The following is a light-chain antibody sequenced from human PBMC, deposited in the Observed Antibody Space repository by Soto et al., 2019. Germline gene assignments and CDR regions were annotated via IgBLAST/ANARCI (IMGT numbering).Light chain of an antibody. J-gene: IGLJ1*01. CDR1: SSDVGSYNL. V-gene: IGLV2-23*01. CDR2: GGT. Sequence: ALTPRASVSGSPGQSMTISCTGTSSDVGSYNLVSWYQQHPGEAPKLMIYGGTKRPSGVSNRFSGSKSGNTASLTISGLQAEDEADYYCCSYAGITTYYVFGTGTRSPS. CDR3: CSYAGITTYYV.